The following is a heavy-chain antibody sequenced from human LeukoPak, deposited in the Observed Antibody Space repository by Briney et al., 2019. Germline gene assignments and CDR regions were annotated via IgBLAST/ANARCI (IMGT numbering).Heavy chain of an antibody. D-gene: IGHD1-1*01. V-gene: IGHV3-21*01. J-gene: IGHJ4*01. CDR1: GFTFTSVS. CDR3: ARDPYTGSMFDY. Sequence: SGGSLRLSCVTSGFTFTSVSMSWVRQAPGKGLEWVAFIGHVAGDIFYADSVKGRFNISRDDAKGSVYLQMNSLRVDDTAVYFCARDPYTGSMFDYWGHGTLVTVSS. CDR2: IGHVAGDI.